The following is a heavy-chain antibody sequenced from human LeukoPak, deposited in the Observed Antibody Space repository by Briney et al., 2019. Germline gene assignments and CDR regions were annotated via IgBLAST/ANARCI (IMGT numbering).Heavy chain of an antibody. CDR2: ISNNGGST. Sequence: GGSLRLSCAASGFTFNTYAMHWVCQAPGKGLGYVSGISNNGGSTYYANSVKGRFTISRDNSKNTLYLQMGSLRAEDMAVYYCASSPPTGTTWYFDLWGRGTLVTVSS. D-gene: IGHD1-7*01. CDR3: ASSPPTGTTWYFDL. V-gene: IGHV3-64*01. CDR1: GFTFNTYA. J-gene: IGHJ2*01.